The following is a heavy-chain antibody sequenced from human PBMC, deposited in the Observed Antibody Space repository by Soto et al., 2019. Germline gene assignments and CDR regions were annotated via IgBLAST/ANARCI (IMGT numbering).Heavy chain of an antibody. D-gene: IGHD6-13*01. J-gene: IGHJ4*02. Sequence: PGGSLRLSCAASGFTFTSYTMNWVRQAPGKGLEWVSSISSSSDYIYYADSMKGRVTISRDNAKNSLFLEMNSLTGEDTAVYYCARARVYATGTLDFWGQGTLVTVSS. CDR1: GFTFTSYT. CDR3: ARARVYATGTLDF. CDR2: ISSSSDYI. V-gene: IGHV3-21*06.